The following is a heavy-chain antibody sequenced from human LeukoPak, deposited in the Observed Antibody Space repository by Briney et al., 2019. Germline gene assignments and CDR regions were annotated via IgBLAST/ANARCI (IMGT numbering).Heavy chain of an antibody. Sequence: PSETLSLTCAVYGGSFSGYYWSWIRQPPGKGLGWIGEINHSGSTNYNPSLKIRVTISVDTSKNQFSLKLSSVTAADTAVYYCARVYDYVWGSYRYYFDYWGQGTLVTVSS. CDR2: INHSGST. CDR1: GGSFSGYY. D-gene: IGHD3-16*02. CDR3: ARVYDYVWGSYRYYFDY. J-gene: IGHJ4*02. V-gene: IGHV4-34*01.